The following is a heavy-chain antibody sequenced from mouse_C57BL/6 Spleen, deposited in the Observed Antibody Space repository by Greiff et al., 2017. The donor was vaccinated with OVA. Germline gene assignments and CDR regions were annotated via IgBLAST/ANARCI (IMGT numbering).Heavy chain of an antibody. J-gene: IGHJ4*01. D-gene: IGHD3-3*01. CDR1: GFTFSNYW. V-gene: IGHV6-3*01. CDR2: IRLKSDNYAT. CDR3: TEGTDYAMDY. Sequence: EVKVEESGGGLVQPGGSMKLSCVASGFTFSNYWMNWVRQSPEKGLEWVAQIRLKSDNYATHYAESVKGRFTISRDDSKSSVYLQMNNLRAEDTGIYYCTEGTDYAMDYWGQGTSVTVSS.